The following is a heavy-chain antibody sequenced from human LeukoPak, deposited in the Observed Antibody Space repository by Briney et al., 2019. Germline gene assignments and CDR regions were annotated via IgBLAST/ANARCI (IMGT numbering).Heavy chain of an antibody. CDR2: ILNDGSQE. CDR1: GFTFSSYG. D-gene: IGHD3-16*01. Sequence: GGSLRLSCAASGFTFSSYGMHWVRQAPGKGLEWVAVILNDGSQEKYADSVKGRFTISRDNSKNTLFLQMNSLRAEDTAVYYCARDDALGDDALDIWGQGTMVTVSS. V-gene: IGHV3-33*01. CDR3: ARDDALGDDALDI. J-gene: IGHJ3*02.